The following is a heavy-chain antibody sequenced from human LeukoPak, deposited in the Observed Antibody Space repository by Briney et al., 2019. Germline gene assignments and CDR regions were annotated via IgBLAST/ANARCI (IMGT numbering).Heavy chain of an antibody. V-gene: IGHV3-9*01. CDR1: GFTFNEYA. D-gene: IGHD2-21*02. CDR2: ISWNSGSI. J-gene: IGHJ3*02. Sequence: GGSLRLSCAAPGFTFNEYAMHWVRQAPGKGLEWVSGISWNSGSIGYADSVKGRFTISRDNAKNSLYLQMDSLRPEDTALYYCAKDIVVVTAIPGDAFDIWGQGTMVTVSS. CDR3: AKDIVVVTAIPGDAFDI.